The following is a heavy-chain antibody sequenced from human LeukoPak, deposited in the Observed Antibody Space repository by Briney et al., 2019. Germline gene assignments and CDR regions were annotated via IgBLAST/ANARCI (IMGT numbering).Heavy chain of an antibody. CDR2: INHSGST. Sequence: PSETLSLTCAVYGGSFSGYHWSWIRQPPGKGLEWIGEINHSGSTNYNPSLKSRVTISVDTSKNQFSLKLSSVTAADTAVYYCARQHQGYCSSTSCSPSEDYYYYMDVWGKGTTVTVSS. J-gene: IGHJ6*03. D-gene: IGHD2-2*01. CDR3: ARQHQGYCSSTSCSPSEDYYYYMDV. CDR1: GGSFSGYH. V-gene: IGHV4-34*01.